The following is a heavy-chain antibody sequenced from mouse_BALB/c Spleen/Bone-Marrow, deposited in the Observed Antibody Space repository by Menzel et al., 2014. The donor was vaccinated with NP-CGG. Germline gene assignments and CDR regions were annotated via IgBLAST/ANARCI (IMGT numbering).Heavy chain of an antibody. CDR3: ARGGLLRAMDY. V-gene: IGHV1-20*02. D-gene: IGHD2-3*01. J-gene: IGHJ4*01. Sequence: VQLQQSGPELAKPGASVKISCKASGYSFTGYFMNWVMQSHGKSLEWIGRINPYNGDTFYNQKFKGKATLTVDKSSSTAHMELRSLASEYSAVYYCARGGLLRAMDYWGQGASVTVSS. CDR2: INPYNGDT. CDR1: GYSFTGYF.